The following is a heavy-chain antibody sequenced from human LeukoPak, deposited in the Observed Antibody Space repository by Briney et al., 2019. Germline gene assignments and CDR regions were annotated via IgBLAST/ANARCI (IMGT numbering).Heavy chain of an antibody. V-gene: IGHV3-23*01. D-gene: IGHD5-24*01. CDR3: AKERGYGYNHIDY. CDR2: ISGSGGST. CDR1: GFPFSSYA. J-gene: IGHJ4*02. Sequence: PEGSLRLSCAASGFPFSSYAMNWVRQAPGKGLEWVSTISGSGGSTYYADSVKGRFTISRDKSKNTVHLQMNSLRAEDTAVYYCAKERGYGYNHIDYWGQGTLVIVSS.